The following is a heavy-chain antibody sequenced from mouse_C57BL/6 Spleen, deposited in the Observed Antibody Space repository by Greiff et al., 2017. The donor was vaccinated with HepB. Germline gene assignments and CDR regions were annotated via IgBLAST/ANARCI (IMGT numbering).Heavy chain of an antibody. CDR1: GYTFTSYW. D-gene: IGHD1-1*01. CDR2: IDPSDSDT. V-gene: IGHV1-52*01. CDR3: ARRGIYYGSSYFDY. J-gene: IGHJ2*01. Sequence: VQLQQPGAELVRPGSSVKLSCKASGYTFTSYWMHWVKQRPIQGLEWIGNIDPSDSDTHYNQKFKDKATLTVDKSSSTAYMQLSSLTSEDSAVYYCARRGIYYGSSYFDYWGQGTTLTVSS.